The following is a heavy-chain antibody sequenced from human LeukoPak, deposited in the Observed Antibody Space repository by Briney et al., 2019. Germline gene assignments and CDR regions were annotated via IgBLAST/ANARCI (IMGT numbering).Heavy chain of an antibody. D-gene: IGHD1-26*01. J-gene: IGHJ4*02. CDR1: GFTFTNAW. CDR2: LDESGSGT. CDR3: AKKGSLVSPGNYFDY. V-gene: IGHV3-23*05. Sequence: GGSLRLSCVASGFTFTNAWMSWVRQAPGEGLEWVSSLDESGSGTYYSDSVRGRFTISRDNSKNTLYLQMDSLRAEDTAVYYCAKKGSLVSPGNYFDYWGQGTLLTVSS.